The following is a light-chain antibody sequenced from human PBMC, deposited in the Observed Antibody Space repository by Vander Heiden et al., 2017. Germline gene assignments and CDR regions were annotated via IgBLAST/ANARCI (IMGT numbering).Light chain of an antibody. J-gene: IGKJ3*01. V-gene: IGKV4-1*01. Sequence: DIVMTQSPDSLAVSLGERATINCGSSQSVLYSSNNKNYLAWYQQKPGQPPKLLIYWASSRESGVPDRFSGSGSGTDFTLTINSLQAEDVAVYYCQQDYSTPFTFGPGTKVNIK. CDR2: WAS. CDR1: QSVLYSSNNKNY. CDR3: QQDYSTPFT.